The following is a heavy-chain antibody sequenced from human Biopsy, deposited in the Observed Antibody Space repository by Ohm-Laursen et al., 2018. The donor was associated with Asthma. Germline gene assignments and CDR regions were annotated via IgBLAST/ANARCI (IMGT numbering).Heavy chain of an antibody. Sequence: ASVKVSCKASGYTFSNYAISWVRQAPGQGLEWMGWISGYNGETQFAQNVKGRLSLTTDTSTSTAYMELRSLTSDDTAVYYCVRDKVVVVPGSKGPTDWFDPWGQGTLVTVSS. D-gene: IGHD2-15*01. CDR2: ISGYNGET. V-gene: IGHV1-18*04. CDR3: VRDKVVVVPGSKGPTDWFDP. J-gene: IGHJ5*02. CDR1: GYTFSNYA.